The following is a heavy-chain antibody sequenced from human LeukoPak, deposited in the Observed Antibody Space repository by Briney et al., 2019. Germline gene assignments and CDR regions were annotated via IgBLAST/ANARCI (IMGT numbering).Heavy chain of an antibody. D-gene: IGHD3-10*01. V-gene: IGHV3-23*01. CDR2: ISGSGGST. Sequence: GGSLRLSCAASGFTFSTNAMSWVRQAPGKGLEWVSTISGSGGSTYYADSVEGRFTISRDSSKNTLYLQMNSLRAEDTAVYYCAKGDPYGSGSYPVDYWGQGTLVTVSS. CDR3: AKGDPYGSGSYPVDY. CDR1: GFTFSTNA. J-gene: IGHJ4*02.